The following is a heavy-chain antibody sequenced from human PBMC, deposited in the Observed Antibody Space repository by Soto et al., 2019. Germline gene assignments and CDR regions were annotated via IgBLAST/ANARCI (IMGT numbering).Heavy chain of an antibody. V-gene: IGHV5-10-1*01. D-gene: IGHD2-15*01. CDR2: IDPSDSYT. CDR1: GYSFTSYW. Sequence: GESLKISCKGSGYSFTSYWISWVRQMPGKGLEWMGRIDPSDSYTNYSPSFQGHVTISADKSISTAYLQWSSLKASDTAMYYCARKPCCSGGSCYSGLDVWGQGTTVTVSS. CDR3: ARKPCCSGGSCYSGLDV. J-gene: IGHJ6*02.